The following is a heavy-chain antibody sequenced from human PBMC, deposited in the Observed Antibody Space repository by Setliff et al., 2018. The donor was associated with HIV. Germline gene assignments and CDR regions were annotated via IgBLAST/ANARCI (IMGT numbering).Heavy chain of an antibody. Sequence: PGGSLRLSCAASGFTFSIYEMNWVRQAPGKGLEWVSYISSSGSTIYYADSVKGRFTISRDNAKNTLYLQMNSLRAEDTALYFCTRDRGRPDSFDIWGQGTMVTVSS. CDR2: ISSSGSTI. J-gene: IGHJ3*02. CDR1: GFTFSIYE. CDR3: TRDRGRPDSFDI. D-gene: IGHD1-26*01. V-gene: IGHV3-48*03.